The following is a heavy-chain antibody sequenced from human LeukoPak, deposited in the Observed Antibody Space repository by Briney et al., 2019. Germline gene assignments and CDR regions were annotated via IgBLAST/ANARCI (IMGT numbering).Heavy chain of an antibody. V-gene: IGHV1-2*02. J-gene: IGHJ4*02. CDR1: GYTFTGYY. Sequence: ASVKVSCKASGYTFTGYYMHWVRQAPGQGLEWMGWINPNSGGTNYAQKFQGRVTMTRDTSISTAYMELSRLRSDDTAVYYCARAYRSGSYTPGYWGQGTLVTVSS. CDR3: ARAYRSGSYTPGY. CDR2: INPNSGGT. D-gene: IGHD1-26*01.